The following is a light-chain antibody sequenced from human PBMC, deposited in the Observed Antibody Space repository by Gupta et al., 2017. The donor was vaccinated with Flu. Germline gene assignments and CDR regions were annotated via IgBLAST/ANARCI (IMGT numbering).Light chain of an antibody. Sequence: GDRITITCRASQNIGNDLGWYQQRPGKAPRRLIYSASSLQSEVPSRFSGSGSGTEFTLTISRLQPEDFATYFCLQHNSFPFTFGPGTKVDIE. CDR3: LQHNSFPFT. CDR1: QNIGND. CDR2: SAS. V-gene: IGKV1-17*01. J-gene: IGKJ3*01.